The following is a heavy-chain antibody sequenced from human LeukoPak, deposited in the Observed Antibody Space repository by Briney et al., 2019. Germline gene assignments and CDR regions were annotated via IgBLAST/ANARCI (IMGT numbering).Heavy chain of an antibody. CDR2: ITTSGGST. D-gene: IGHD6-19*01. Sequence: GGSLRLSCAASGFTFSSYAMSWVRQAPGEGLEWVPSITTSGGSTYYADSVKGRFAISRDNSKNTLYLQMNSLRADDTAIYYCVKSYSSGWYEDYWGQGTLVTVSS. J-gene: IGHJ4*02. V-gene: IGHV3-23*01. CDR3: VKSYSSGWYEDY. CDR1: GFTFSSYA.